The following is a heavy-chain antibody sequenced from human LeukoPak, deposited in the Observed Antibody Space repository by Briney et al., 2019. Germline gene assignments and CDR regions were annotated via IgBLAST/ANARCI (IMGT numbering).Heavy chain of an antibody. D-gene: IGHD5-24*01. CDR3: VRDDGRDGYNYFQH. Sequence: PSETLSLTCTVSGGSISSYYWSWIRQPPGKGLEWIGYIYYSGSTNYNPSLKSRVTISVDTSKNQFSLKLSSVTAADTAVYYCVRDDGRDGYNYFQHWGQGTLVTVSS. J-gene: IGHJ1*01. CDR2: IYYSGST. V-gene: IGHV4-59*01. CDR1: GGSISSYY.